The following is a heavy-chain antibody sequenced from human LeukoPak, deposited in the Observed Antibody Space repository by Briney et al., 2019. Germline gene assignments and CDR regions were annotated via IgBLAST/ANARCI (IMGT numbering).Heavy chain of an antibody. CDR1: GYTFTAYY. D-gene: IGHD5-18*01. CDR3: ARGAGSYGSFYFDY. CDR2: INPNSGAI. Sequence: ASVKVSCKASGYTFTAYYMHWVRQAPGQGLEWMGWINPNSGAINNAQKFQGRVTMTRDTSISTAYMDLSRLRSDDTAVYYCARGAGSYGSFYFDYRGQGTLVTVPS. J-gene: IGHJ4*02. V-gene: IGHV1-2*02.